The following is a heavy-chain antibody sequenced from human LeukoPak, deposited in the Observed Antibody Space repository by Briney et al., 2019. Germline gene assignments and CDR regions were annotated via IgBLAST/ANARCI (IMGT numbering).Heavy chain of an antibody. V-gene: IGHV4-4*07. Sequence: ETLSLTCTVSGGSISSYYWSWIRQPAGKGLEWIGRYTSGSTNYNPSLKSRVTMSVDTSKNQFSLKLSSVTAADTAVYYCARGVYSYGYDYWGQGTLVTVSS. D-gene: IGHD5-18*01. CDR1: GGSISSYY. J-gene: IGHJ4*02. CDR3: ARGVYSYGYDY. CDR2: YTSGST.